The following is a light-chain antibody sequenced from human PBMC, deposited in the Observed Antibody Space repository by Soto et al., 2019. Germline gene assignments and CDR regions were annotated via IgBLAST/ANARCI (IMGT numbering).Light chain of an antibody. CDR3: CSYRSSSLYV. J-gene: IGLJ1*01. CDR1: SNDVGAFDY. CDR2: EVF. V-gene: IGLV2-14*01. Sequence: QSALTQPASISASPGQSISISCTGTSNDVGAFDYVSWYQQHPGKAPKLIIFEVFNRPSGVSTRFSGSKSGSTASLTISGLQAEDEADYYCCSYRSSSLYVFGTGTKLTVL.